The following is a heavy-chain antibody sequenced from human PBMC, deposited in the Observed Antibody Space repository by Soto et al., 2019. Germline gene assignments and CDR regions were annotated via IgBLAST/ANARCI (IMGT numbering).Heavy chain of an antibody. CDR1: GGSISSGGYY. V-gene: IGHV4-31*03. CDR3: ARDGIGEGYRGSFYY. J-gene: IGHJ4*02. Sequence: SETLSLTCTVSGGSISSGGYYSSWIRQHPGEGLEWIGYIYYSGSTYYNPSLKSRVTISVDTSKNQFSLKLSSVTAADTAVYYCARDGIGEGYRGSFYYWGQGTLVTVSS. CDR2: IYYSGST. D-gene: IGHD3-3*01.